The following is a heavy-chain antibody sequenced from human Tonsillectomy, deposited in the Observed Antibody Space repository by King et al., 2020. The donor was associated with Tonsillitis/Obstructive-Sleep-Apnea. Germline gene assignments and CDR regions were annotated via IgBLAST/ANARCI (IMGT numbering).Heavy chain of an antibody. CDR1: GYSFITYD. CDR3: AREYSSSWYDADY. Sequence: VQLVESGSELKKPGASVKVSCKASGYSFITYDMNWVRQAPGQGLEWMGWINTNTGNPTYAQGFTGRFVLSLDTSVSTAYLQISSLKAEDTAVYYCAREYSSSWYDADYWRQGTLVTVSS. V-gene: IGHV7-4-1*02. J-gene: IGHJ4*02. D-gene: IGHD6-13*01. CDR2: INTNTGNP.